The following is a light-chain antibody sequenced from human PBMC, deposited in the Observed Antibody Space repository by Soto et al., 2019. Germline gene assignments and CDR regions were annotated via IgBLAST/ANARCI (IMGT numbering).Light chain of an antibody. CDR3: QVWDSSSDLHVV. J-gene: IGLJ2*01. V-gene: IGLV3-21*02. Sequence: SYELTQPPSVSVAPGQTARIACGGDNIASQSVHWYQQKPGQAPVLVVYDDSARPSGISERFSGSNSANTAALTITRVEVGDEADYYCQVWDSSSDLHVVFGGGTKVTVL. CDR2: DDS. CDR1: NIASQS.